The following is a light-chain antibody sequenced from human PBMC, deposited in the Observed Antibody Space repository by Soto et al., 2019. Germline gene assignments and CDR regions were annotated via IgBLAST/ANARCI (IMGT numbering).Light chain of an antibody. V-gene: IGKV3-11*01. CDR3: QQRSNWPLT. CDR2: DAS. CDR1: QSVGSY. J-gene: IGKJ5*01. Sequence: EIVLSQSPATLSLSPGERATLSCRASQSVGSYLGWYQQKPGQAPRLLIYDASNRATGIPARFSGSGFGTDFTLTISSLEPEDFAVYYCQQRSNWPLTFGQGTRLEIK.